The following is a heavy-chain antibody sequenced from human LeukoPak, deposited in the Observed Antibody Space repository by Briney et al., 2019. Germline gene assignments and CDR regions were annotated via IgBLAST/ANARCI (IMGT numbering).Heavy chain of an antibody. CDR1: RFTFSSYG. CDR2: ISYDGSIK. D-gene: IGHD4-11*01. Sequence: GGSLRLSCAASRFTFSSYGMHWVRQAPGKGLEWVAVISYDGSIKYYADSVKGRFTISRDNSKNTPYLQMNSLRTEDTAVYYCAKDPFDYSNYPHTAGFDYWGQGTLVTVSS. J-gene: IGHJ4*02. CDR3: AKDPFDYSNYPHTAGFDY. V-gene: IGHV3-30*18.